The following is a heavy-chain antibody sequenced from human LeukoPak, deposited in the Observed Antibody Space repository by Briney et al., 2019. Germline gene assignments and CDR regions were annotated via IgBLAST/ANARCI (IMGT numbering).Heavy chain of an antibody. CDR2: LTDSGRST. D-gene: IGHD1-26*01. J-gene: IGHJ4*02. CDR1: GFTFSSYA. V-gene: IGHV3-23*01. CDR3: ASSGSYRFDY. Sequence: GGSLRLSCAASGFTFSSYAMSWVLQAPGKGLQWVSALTDSGRSTYYADSVKGRFTIFRDNAKNSLYLQMNSLRDEDTAVYYCASSGSYRFDYWGQGTLVTVSS.